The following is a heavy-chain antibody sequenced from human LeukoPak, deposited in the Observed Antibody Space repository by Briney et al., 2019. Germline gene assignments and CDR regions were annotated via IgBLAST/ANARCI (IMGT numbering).Heavy chain of an antibody. V-gene: IGHV5-51*01. Sequence: KVSCKASGYTFTSYWIGWVRQMPGKGLEWMGIIYPGDSDTRYSPSFQGQVTISADKSISTAYLQWSSLKASDTAMYYCARLVVVTANDAFDIWGQGTMVTVSS. J-gene: IGHJ3*02. CDR1: GYTFTSYW. CDR2: IYPGDSDT. D-gene: IGHD2-21*02. CDR3: ARLVVVTANDAFDI.